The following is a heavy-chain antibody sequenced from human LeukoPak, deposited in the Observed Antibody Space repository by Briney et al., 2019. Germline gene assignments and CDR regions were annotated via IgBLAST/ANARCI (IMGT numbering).Heavy chain of an antibody. CDR2: ISGSGGST. J-gene: IGHJ5*02. Sequence: GGSLRLSCAASGFTFSSYAMSWVRQAPGKGLEWVSAISGSGGSTYYADSVKGRFTISRDNSKNTQYLQMNSLRAEDTAVYYCAKDPYSSSWKVWFDPWGQGTLVTVSS. CDR1: GFTFSSYA. V-gene: IGHV3-23*01. CDR3: AKDPYSSSWKVWFDP. D-gene: IGHD6-13*01.